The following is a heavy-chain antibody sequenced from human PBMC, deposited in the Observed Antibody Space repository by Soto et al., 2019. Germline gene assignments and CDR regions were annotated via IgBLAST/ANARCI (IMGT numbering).Heavy chain of an antibody. D-gene: IGHD3-22*01. CDR3: ARDDNYYDSSGYPDY. CDR1: GFTFSNNW. J-gene: IGHJ4*02. V-gene: IGHV3-7*05. Sequence: GGSLTLSCAPSGFTFSNNWMHWVRQAPGKGLEWVGNIRQDGSEKNYVDSVKGRFTISRDNAKNSLYLQMNSLRAEDTAVYYCARDDNYYDSSGYPDYWGQGTLVTVSS. CDR2: IRQDGSEK.